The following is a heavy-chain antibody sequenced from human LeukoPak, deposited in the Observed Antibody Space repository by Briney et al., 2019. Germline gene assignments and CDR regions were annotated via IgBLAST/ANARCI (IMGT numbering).Heavy chain of an antibody. J-gene: IGHJ4*02. CDR3: ARNCISTNCYGYFDY. V-gene: IGHV4-39*01. CDR1: GGSICSSSYY. CDR2: IYYSGST. D-gene: IGHD2-2*01. Sequence: PSETLSLTCTVSGGSICSSSYYWGWIRQPPGKGLEWIGNIYYSGSTHYNPSLKSRVTISVDTSKNQFSLKLSSVTAADTAVYYCARNCISTNCYGYFDYWGQGTLVTVSS.